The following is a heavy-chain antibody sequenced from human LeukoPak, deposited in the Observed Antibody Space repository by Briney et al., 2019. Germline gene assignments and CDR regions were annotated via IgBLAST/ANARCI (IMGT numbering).Heavy chain of an antibody. V-gene: IGHV4-39*07. CDR3: ARVYSTSSVVDY. CDR2: IYYSGST. Sequence: SETLSLTCTVSGGSISSSSYYWGWIRQPPGKGLEWIGSIYYSGSTYYNPSLKSRVTISVDTSNNQFSLKLSSVTAADTAVYYCARVYSTSSVVDYWGQGTLVTVSS. J-gene: IGHJ4*02. CDR1: GGSISSSSYY. D-gene: IGHD6-6*01.